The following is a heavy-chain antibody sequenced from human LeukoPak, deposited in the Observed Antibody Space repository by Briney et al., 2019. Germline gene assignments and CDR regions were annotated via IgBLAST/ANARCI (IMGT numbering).Heavy chain of an antibody. J-gene: IGHJ3*02. Sequence: GASVKVSCKASGYTFTSCYMHWVRQAPGQGLGWMGIINPTTGDTTYAQKFQGRLTMTRDMSTSTVYMELSSLTSEDTAVFYCARYGFSAVWQGGWHAFDIWGQGTVVTVSS. D-gene: IGHD2-15*01. CDR3: ARYGFSAVWQGGWHAFDI. V-gene: IGHV1-46*01. CDR1: GYTFTSCY. CDR2: INPTTGDT.